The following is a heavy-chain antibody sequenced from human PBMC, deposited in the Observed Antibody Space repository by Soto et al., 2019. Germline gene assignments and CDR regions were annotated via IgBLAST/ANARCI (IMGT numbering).Heavy chain of an antibody. CDR1: GGSISSGGYS. Sequence: QLQLQESGSGLVKPSQTLSLTCAVSGGSISSGGYSWSWIRQPPGKGLEWIGYISHSGSTYFNPSLKHRATISLDRSEYQFSLKLSSVSAADTAVYYCASGGLLPDYCGQGTLVTVSS. CDR2: ISHSGST. V-gene: IGHV4-30-2*01. D-gene: IGHD6-19*01. J-gene: IGHJ4*02. CDR3: ASGGLLPDY.